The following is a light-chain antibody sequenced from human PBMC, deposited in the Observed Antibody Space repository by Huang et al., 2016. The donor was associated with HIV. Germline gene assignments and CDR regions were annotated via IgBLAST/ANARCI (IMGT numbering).Light chain of an antibody. CDR2: AAS. J-gene: IGKJ4*01. Sequence: DIQMTQSPSSVSASVGDRVTITCRASQGISNWLAWYQQKPGKAPTLLIYAASNLQSGAPSRFSGSGSGTFFTLTISSLQPEDSATYYCQQANSFPELPFGGGTRVEI. CDR3: QQANSFPELP. V-gene: IGKV1-12*01. CDR1: QGISNW.